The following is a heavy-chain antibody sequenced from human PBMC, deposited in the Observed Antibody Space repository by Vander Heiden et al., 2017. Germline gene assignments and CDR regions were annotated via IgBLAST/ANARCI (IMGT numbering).Heavy chain of an antibody. V-gene: IGHV3-30*18. D-gene: IGHD3-22*01. Sequence: QVQLVESGGGVVQPGRSLRPSCAASGFPFSSYGMHWVRQAPGKGLEWVAVISYDVSNKYYADSVKGRFTISRDNSKNTLYLQMNSLRAEDTAVYYCAKYYDSSGLGYYFDYWGQGTLVTVSS. J-gene: IGHJ4*02. CDR3: AKYYDSSGLGYYFDY. CDR1: GFPFSSYG. CDR2: ISYDVSNK.